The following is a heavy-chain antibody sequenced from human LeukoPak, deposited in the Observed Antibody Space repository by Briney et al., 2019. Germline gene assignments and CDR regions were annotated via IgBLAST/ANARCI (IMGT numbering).Heavy chain of an antibody. J-gene: IGHJ5*02. CDR3: AREDYYDSSGYYNWFDP. CDR1: GYTFTSYG. Sequence: ASVKVSCKASGYTFTSYGISWVRQAPGQGLEWMGIINPSGGSTSYAQKFQGRVTMSRDMSTSTVYMELSSLRSEDTAVYYCAREDYYDSSGYYNWFDPWGQGTLVTVSS. V-gene: IGHV1-46*01. D-gene: IGHD3-22*01. CDR2: INPSGGST.